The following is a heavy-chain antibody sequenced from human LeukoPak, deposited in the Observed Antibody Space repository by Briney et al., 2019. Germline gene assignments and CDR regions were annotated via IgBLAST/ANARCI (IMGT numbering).Heavy chain of an antibody. D-gene: IGHD7-27*01. J-gene: IGHJ6*03. CDR1: GFTFSSCE. Sequence: GGSLRLSCAASGFTFSSCEMNWVRQAPGKGLEWVSYISSSGSTIYYADSVKGRFTVSRDNAKNSLYLQMNSLRAEDTAVYYCARGLPNWGSYYYYYYMDVWGKGTTVTVSS. V-gene: IGHV3-48*03. CDR3: ARGLPNWGSYYYYYYMDV. CDR2: ISSSGSTI.